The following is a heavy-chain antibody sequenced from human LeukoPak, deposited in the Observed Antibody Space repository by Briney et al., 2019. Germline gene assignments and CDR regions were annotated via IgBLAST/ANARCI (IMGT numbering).Heavy chain of an antibody. CDR2: ISYDGSNK. CDR1: GFTFSSYG. J-gene: IGHJ6*02. V-gene: IGHV3-30*18. D-gene: IGHD1-1*01. Sequence: PGGSLRLSCAASGFTFSSYGMHWVRQAPGKGLEWVAVISYDGSNKYYADSVKGRFTISRDNSKNTLYLQMNSLRAEDTAVYYCAKDSVEPYGMDVWGQGTTVTVSS. CDR3: AKDSVEPYGMDV.